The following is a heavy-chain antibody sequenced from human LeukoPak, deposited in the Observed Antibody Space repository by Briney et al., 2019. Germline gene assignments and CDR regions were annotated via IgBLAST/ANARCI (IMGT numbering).Heavy chain of an antibody. CDR2: IYYSGST. Sequence: PSQTLSLTCTVSGGSISSGDYYWSWIRQPPGKGLEWIGYIYYSGSTYYNPSLKSRVTISVDKSKNQFSLKLSSVTAADTAVYYCARDLRAFYGMDVWGKGTTVTVSS. CDR1: GGSISSGDYY. J-gene: IGHJ6*04. V-gene: IGHV4-30-4*01. CDR3: ARDLRAFYGMDV.